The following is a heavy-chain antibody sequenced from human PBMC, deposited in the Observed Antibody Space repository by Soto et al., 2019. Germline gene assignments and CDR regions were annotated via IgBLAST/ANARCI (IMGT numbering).Heavy chain of an antibody. CDR2: IKPDGSEK. CDR3: ARDRGYCSGGTCYSVLDY. D-gene: IGHD2-15*01. Sequence: EVQLVESGGGLVQPGGSLRLSCAASGFTFSTYYMNWVRQAPGKGLEWVANIKPDGSEKNYVDSVKGRFTISRDNAKSSLYLQMNSLRAGDTAFYYCARDRGYCSGGTCYSVLDYWGQGILVTFSS. J-gene: IGHJ4*02. CDR1: GFTFSTYY. V-gene: IGHV3-7*01.